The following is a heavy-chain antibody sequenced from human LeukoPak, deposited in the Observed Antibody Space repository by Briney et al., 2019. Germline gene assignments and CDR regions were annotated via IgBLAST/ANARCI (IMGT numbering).Heavy chain of an antibody. J-gene: IGHJ5*02. CDR3: ARADSSKWWGLDP. CDR2: IDGSGYST. CDR1: GVTFRSYA. Sequence: GGSPRLSCAASGVTFRSYAMSWVRRAPGKGLEWVSSIDGSGYSTYYADFVEGRFTISRDNSKNTVHLQMSGLRGDDTAIYYCARADSSKWWGLDPWGQGTLVTVAS. V-gene: IGHV3-23*01. D-gene: IGHD2-21*02.